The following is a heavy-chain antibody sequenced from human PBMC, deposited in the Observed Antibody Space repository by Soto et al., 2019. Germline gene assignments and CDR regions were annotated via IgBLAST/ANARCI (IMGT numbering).Heavy chain of an antibody. D-gene: IGHD3-10*01. J-gene: IGHJ4*02. CDR1: GFPFTSYG. CDR2: ISFDGSNE. V-gene: IGHV3-30*03. Sequence: QVQLVESGGGVVQPGGSLRLSCAASGFPFTSYGMQWVRQAPGKGLEWVTLISFDGSNEYYADSVKGRFTTSRDNSKKTLYLQMNSLKPEDTAVYYCAAGQYFGDYWGQGTLVTVSS. CDR3: AAGQYFGDY.